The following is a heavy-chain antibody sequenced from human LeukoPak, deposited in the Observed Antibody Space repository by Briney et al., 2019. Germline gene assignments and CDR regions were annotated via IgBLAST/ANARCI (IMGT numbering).Heavy chain of an antibody. CDR3: ASGYDFWSGLDY. CDR1: GGSFSGYY. CDR2: INHSGST. D-gene: IGHD3-3*01. V-gene: IGHV4-34*01. J-gene: IGHJ4*02. Sequence: NPSETLSLTCADYGGSFSGYYWSWIRQPPGKGLEWIGEINHSGSTNYNPSLKSRVTISVDTSKNQFSLKLSSVTAADTAVYYCASGYDFWSGLDYWGQGTLVTVSS.